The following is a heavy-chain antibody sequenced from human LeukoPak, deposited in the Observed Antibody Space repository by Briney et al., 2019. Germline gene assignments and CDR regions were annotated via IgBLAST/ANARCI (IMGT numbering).Heavy chain of an antibody. CDR3: ARDYTMTFDY. CDR1: GFTFSSYG. V-gene: IGHV3-33*01. J-gene: IGHJ4*02. D-gene: IGHD3-16*01. Sequence: GGSLRLSCAASGFTFSSYGMHWVRQAPGKGLEWVAVIWYDGSNKYFEDSVKGRFTISRDNSKNTLYLQMNSLRAEYTAVYYCARDYTMTFDYWGQGTLVTVSS. CDR2: IWYDGSNK.